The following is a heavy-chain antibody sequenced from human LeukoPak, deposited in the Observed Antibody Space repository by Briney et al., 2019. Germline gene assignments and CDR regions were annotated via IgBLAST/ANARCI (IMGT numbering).Heavy chain of an antibody. Sequence: PSETLSLTCTVSGDSLNTYYWTWIRQTPGKEQEWIGFVASSGTSNYNPSLKSRVSISIDTSKNQFSLALTSVTPADTAVYYCARVVRGVVTSNWFDPWGQGTLVSVSS. CDR2: VASSGTS. J-gene: IGHJ5*02. CDR1: GDSLNTYY. CDR3: ARVVRGVVTSNWFDP. D-gene: IGHD2-21*02. V-gene: IGHV4-59*01.